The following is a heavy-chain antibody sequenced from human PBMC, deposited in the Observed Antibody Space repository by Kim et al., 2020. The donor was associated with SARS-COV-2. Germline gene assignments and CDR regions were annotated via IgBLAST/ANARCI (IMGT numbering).Heavy chain of an antibody. D-gene: IGHD3-16*01. Sequence: ASVKVSCKASGYTFTSYAMHWVRQAPGQRLEWMGWINAGNGNTKYSQKFQGRVTITRDTSASTAYMELSSLRSEDTAVYYCARGAQGGDYLPYYYYGMDVWGQGTTVTVSS. V-gene: IGHV1-3*01. CDR2: INAGNGNT. J-gene: IGHJ6*02. CDR3: ARGAQGGDYLPYYYYGMDV. CDR1: GYTFTSYA.